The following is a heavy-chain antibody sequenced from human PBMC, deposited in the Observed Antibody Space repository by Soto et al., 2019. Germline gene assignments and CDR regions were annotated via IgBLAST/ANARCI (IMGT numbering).Heavy chain of an antibody. CDR2: IWYDGSNK. J-gene: IGHJ6*02. Sequence: QVQLVESGGVVVQPGRSLRLSCAASGFTFSSYGMHWVRQAPGKGLEWVAVIWYDGSNKYYADSVKGRFTISRDNSKNTLYVQMNSLRAEDTAVYYCARDAVVTPRYYGMDVWGQGTTVTVSS. CDR3: ARDAVVTPRYYGMDV. V-gene: IGHV3-33*01. CDR1: GFTFSSYG. D-gene: IGHD2-21*02.